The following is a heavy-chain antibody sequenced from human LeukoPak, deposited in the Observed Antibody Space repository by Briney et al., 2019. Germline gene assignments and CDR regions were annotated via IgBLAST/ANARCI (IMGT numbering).Heavy chain of an antibody. D-gene: IGHD1-26*01. Sequence: SETLSLTCIVSGGSISSSSYYWGWIRQPPGKGLEWIGSVSHSGVTYYNPSLKSRVSISVDTSKNQFSLKLNSVTVADTAMYFRARHNLHQWEPQNWGQGTLVTVSS. CDR3: ARHNLHQWEPQN. J-gene: IGHJ1*01. CDR2: VSHSGVT. V-gene: IGHV4-39*01. CDR1: GGSISSSSYY.